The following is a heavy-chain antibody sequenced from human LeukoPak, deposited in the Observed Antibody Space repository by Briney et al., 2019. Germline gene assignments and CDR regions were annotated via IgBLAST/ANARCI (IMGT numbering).Heavy chain of an antibody. Sequence: SETLSLTCAVQRGSFSGSFWSWIRQSPGMGLERIGEINHSGTSNYSPSLKSRVTISGDTSKNQFSLNLTSVTAADTAVYYCATTGESSGYYQRFDCWGQGTLVTVSS. CDR2: INHSGTS. CDR3: ATTGESSGYYQRFDC. J-gene: IGHJ4*02. D-gene: IGHD3-22*01. CDR1: RGSFSGSF. V-gene: IGHV4-34*01.